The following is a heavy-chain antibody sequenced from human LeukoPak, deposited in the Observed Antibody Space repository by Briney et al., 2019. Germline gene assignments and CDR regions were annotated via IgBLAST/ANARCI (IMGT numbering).Heavy chain of an antibody. D-gene: IGHD4-17*01. CDR3: ARADYGDYVYYFDY. CDR1: GFTFDDYG. J-gene: IGHJ4*02. CDR2: INWNGGST. V-gene: IGHV3-20*04. Sequence: PGGSLRLSCAASGFTFDDYGMSWVRHAPGKGVEWVCGINWNGGSTVYADSVKGLFTISRDNAKNSLYLQMNSLRAEDTALYYCARADYGDYVYYFDYWGQGTLVTVSS.